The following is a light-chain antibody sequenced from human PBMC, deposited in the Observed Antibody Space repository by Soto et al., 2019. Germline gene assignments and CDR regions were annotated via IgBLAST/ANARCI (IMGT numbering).Light chain of an antibody. CDR1: SSNIGSSY. Sequence: QSVLSQPPSVSAAPGQRVPISCSGSSSNIGSSYVSWYQQLPGTAPKLLIYDNNKRPSGIPDRFSGSKSGTTATLDITGLQTGDEADYYCGTWDSSLSAGVFGGGTKLTVL. J-gene: IGLJ2*01. V-gene: IGLV1-51*01. CDR3: GTWDSSLSAGV. CDR2: DNN.